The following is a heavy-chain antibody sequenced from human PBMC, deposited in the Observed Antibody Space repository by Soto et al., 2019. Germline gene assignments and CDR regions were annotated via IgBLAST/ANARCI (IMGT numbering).Heavy chain of an antibody. V-gene: IGHV4-30-4*01. J-gene: IGHJ6*02. Sequence: SETLSLTCTVSGGSISSGDYYWCWIRQPPGKGLEWIGYIYYSGTTYYNPSLKSRVTISVDTSKNQFSLKVSSVTAADTAVYYCARALIQLWPHYYYGMDVWGQGTTVTVSS. D-gene: IGHD5-18*01. CDR3: ARALIQLWPHYYYGMDV. CDR2: IYYSGTT. CDR1: GGSISSGDYY.